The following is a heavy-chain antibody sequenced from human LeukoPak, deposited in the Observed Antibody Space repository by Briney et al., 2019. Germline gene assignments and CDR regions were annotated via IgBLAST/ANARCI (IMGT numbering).Heavy chain of an antibody. D-gene: IGHD3-22*01. CDR2: IIPILGIA. CDR3: ARSHSSGYYSDY. Sequence: GASVKVSCEASGGTFSSYAISWVRQPPGQGLEWMGRIIPILGIANYAQKFQGTVTITADKSTSTAYMELSSLRSEDTAVYYCARSHSSGYYSDYWGQGTLVTVSS. CDR1: GGTFSSYA. J-gene: IGHJ4*02. V-gene: IGHV1-69*04.